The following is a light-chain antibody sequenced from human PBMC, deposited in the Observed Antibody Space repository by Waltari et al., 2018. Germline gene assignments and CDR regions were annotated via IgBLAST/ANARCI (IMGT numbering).Light chain of an antibody. CDR3: CSYVGLGTYV. CDR2: EVT. CDR1: SRDVGNYHL. Sequence: QSGLAQPASASGSPGQSITITCTATSRDVGNYHLVSWYQQRPGKAPRLLIYEVTKRAPGTSDRFSASKSGNTASLSISGLQAQEDEADYYCCSYVGLGTYVFGTGTKVTV. V-gene: IGLV2-23*02. J-gene: IGLJ1*01.